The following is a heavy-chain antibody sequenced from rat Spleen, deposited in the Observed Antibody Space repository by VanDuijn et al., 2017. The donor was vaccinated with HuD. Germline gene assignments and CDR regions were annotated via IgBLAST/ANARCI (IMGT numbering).Heavy chain of an antibody. V-gene: IGHV5-25*01. CDR1: GLSFSNYD. J-gene: IGHJ2*01. CDR2: ISPSGSRT. CDR3: ATDTFYDGTYYPGGFDY. D-gene: IGHD1-12*02. Sequence: EVQLVESGGGAVQPGRSMKLSCAASGLSFSNYDMAWVRQAPTKGLEWVASISPSGSRTYYRDSVNGRFTVSRDNAKSTLYLQMDSLRSEDTATYYCATDTFYDGTYYPGGFDYWGQGVMVTVSS.